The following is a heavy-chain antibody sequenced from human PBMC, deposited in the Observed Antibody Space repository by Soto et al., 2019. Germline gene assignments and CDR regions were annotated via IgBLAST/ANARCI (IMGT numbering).Heavy chain of an antibody. V-gene: IGHV3-30-3*01. CDR3: ARVIAGAFDI. J-gene: IGHJ3*02. CDR2: ISYDGSNK. Sequence: LRLSCAASGFTFSSYAMHWVRQAPGKGLEWVAVISYDGSNKYYADSVKGRFTISRDNSKNTLYLQMNSLRAEDTAVYYCARVIAGAFDIWGQGTMVTVSS. CDR1: GFTFSSYA. D-gene: IGHD3-22*01.